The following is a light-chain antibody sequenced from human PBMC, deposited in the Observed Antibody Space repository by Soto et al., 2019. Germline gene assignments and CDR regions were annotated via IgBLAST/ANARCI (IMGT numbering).Light chain of an antibody. Sequence: DIVMTQSQDSLAVSLGERATINCKSSQSVLYSPNNKNYLAWYQQKPGQPPPLLIYWASTRESGVPDRFSGSGSGTDFTLTITCLQPEDVAHYYCQQYYSTPWAFGQGTKVEIK. CDR3: QQYYSTPWA. J-gene: IGKJ1*01. CDR2: WAS. V-gene: IGKV4-1*01. CDR1: QSVLYSPNNKNY.